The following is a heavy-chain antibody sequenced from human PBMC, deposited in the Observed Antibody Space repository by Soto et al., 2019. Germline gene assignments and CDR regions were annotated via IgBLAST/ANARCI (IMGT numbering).Heavy chain of an antibody. V-gene: IGHV1-18*01. Sequence: QVQLVQSGAEVKKPGASVKVSCKASGYTFTNYHISWVRQAPGQGLEWMGWISAYNGHTNYTQKLQGRVTMTTDTSTSTASTELRSPRSDDTAMYYCARDSPPPREWGQGTLVTVSS. J-gene: IGHJ4*02. CDR1: GYTFTNYH. CDR3: ARDSPPPRE. CDR2: ISAYNGHT.